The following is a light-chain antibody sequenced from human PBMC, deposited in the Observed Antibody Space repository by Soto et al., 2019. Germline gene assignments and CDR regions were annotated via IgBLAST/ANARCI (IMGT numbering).Light chain of an antibody. CDR1: SSDVGGYHY. CDR3: SSYTSSSTLVV. J-gene: IGLJ2*01. Sequence: SALTQPASVSGSPGQSITISCTGTSSDVGGYHYVSWYQQHPGKAPTLMIYEVSHRPSGVSNRFSGSKSGNTASLTISGLQAEDEADYYCSSYTSSSTLVVFGGGTKLTVL. CDR2: EVS. V-gene: IGLV2-14*01.